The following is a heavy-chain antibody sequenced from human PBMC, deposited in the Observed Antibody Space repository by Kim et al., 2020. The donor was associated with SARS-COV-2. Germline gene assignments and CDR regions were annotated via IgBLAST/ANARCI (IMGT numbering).Heavy chain of an antibody. J-gene: IGHJ4*02. CDR1: GYTFTSYG. Sequence: ASVKVSCKASGYTFTSYGISWVRQAPGQGLEWMGWISAYNGNTNYAQKLQGRVTMTTDTSTSTAYMELRSLRSDDTAVYYCARVSEMASIPPPFDYWGQGTLVTVSS. CDR2: ISAYNGNT. V-gene: IGHV1-18*01. CDR3: ARVSEMASIPPPFDY. D-gene: IGHD2-21*01.